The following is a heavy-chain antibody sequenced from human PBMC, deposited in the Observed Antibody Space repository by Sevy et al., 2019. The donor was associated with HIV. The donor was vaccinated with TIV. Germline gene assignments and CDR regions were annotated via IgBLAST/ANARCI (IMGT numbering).Heavy chain of an antibody. CDR1: GFTFSSYA. D-gene: IGHD6-19*01. CDR3: AKDSEQWLVYYFDY. Sequence: GGSLRLSCAASGFTFSSYAMSWVRQAPGKGLEWVSAISGSGGSTYYADSVQGRFTISRDNSKNTLYLQMNSLRAEDTAVYYCAKDSEQWLVYYFDYWGQGTLVTVSS. V-gene: IGHV3-23*01. CDR2: ISGSGGST. J-gene: IGHJ4*02.